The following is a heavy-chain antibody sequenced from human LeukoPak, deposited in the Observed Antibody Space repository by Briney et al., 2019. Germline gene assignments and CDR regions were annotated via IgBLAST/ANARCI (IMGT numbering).Heavy chain of an antibody. CDR2: IYYSGST. V-gene: IGHV4-61*08. D-gene: IGHD2-15*01. CDR1: GGSVSSGGYY. Sequence: SETLSLTCPASGGSVSSGGYYWSWIRQPPGKELEGIGYIYYSGSTNYNPSLKSRVTISVDTSKNQFSLKLSSVTAADTAVYYCARVGYCSGGSCTRVDYWGQGTLVTVSS. J-gene: IGHJ4*02. CDR3: ARVGYCSGGSCTRVDY.